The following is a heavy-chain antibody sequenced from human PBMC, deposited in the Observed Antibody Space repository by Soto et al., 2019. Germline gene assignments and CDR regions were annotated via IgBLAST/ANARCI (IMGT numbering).Heavy chain of an antibody. Sequence: PSQTLSLTCAISGDSVSSNSAAWNWIRQSPSRGLEWLGRTYYRSKWYNDYAVSVKSRITINPDTSKNQFSLQLNSVTPEDTAVYYCASGYINSSGWYGRNYYYYYGMDVWGQGTTVTVSS. D-gene: IGHD6-19*01. V-gene: IGHV6-1*01. CDR1: GDSVSSNSAA. CDR3: ASGYINSSGWYGRNYYYYYGMDV. J-gene: IGHJ6*02. CDR2: TYYRSKWYN.